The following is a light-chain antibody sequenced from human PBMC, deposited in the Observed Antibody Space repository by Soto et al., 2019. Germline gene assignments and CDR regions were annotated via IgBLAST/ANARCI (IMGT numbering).Light chain of an antibody. V-gene: IGKV3-20*01. Sequence: EIVLTQSPGTLSLSPGERATLSCRASQSVSSSNLAWYQGKPGQAPRLLIYGASRRATGIPDRFSGSGSGTDFSLTISRLEPEDFAVYYCQQYGSSPITFGQGTRLDIK. CDR2: GAS. CDR3: QQYGSSPIT. J-gene: IGKJ5*01. CDR1: QSVSSSN.